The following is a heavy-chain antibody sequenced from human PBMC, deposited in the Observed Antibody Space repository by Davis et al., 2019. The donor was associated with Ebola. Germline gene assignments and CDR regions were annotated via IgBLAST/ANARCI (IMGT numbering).Heavy chain of an antibody. Sequence: SVKVSCKASGGTFSSYAISWVRQAPGQGLEWMGGIIPIFGTANYAQKFQGRVTITADKSTRTAYMELSSLRSEDTAVYYCARGWYSSSWPTGYYYYGMDVWGQGTTVTVSS. CDR3: ARGWYSSSWPTGYYYYGMDV. CDR1: GGTFSSYA. V-gene: IGHV1-69*06. CDR2: IIPIFGTA. J-gene: IGHJ6*02. D-gene: IGHD6-13*01.